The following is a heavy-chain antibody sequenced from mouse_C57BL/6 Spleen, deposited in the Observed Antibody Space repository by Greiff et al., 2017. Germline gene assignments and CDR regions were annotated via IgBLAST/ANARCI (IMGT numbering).Heavy chain of an antibody. Sequence: VQLQQSGPELVKPGASVKISCKASGYAFSSSWMNWVKQRPGKGLEWIGRIYPGDGDTNYNGKFKGKATLTADESSSSAYMQLGSLTSEDAAVYFYATAQATWFAYWGQGTLVTVSA. D-gene: IGHD3-2*02. J-gene: IGHJ3*01. CDR3: ATAQATWFAY. CDR2: IYPGDGDT. CDR1: GYAFSSSW. V-gene: IGHV1-82*01.